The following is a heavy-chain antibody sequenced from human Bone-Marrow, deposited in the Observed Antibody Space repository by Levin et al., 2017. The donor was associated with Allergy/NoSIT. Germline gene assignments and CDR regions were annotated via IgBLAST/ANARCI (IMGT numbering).Heavy chain of an antibody. CDR1: GGSISSYY. CDR2: IYYSGST. V-gene: IGHV4-59*08. Sequence: SETLSLTCTVSGGSISSYYWSWIRQPPGKGLEWIGYIYYSGSTNYNPSLKSRVTISVDTSKNQFSLKLSSVTAADTAVYYCARLQSRWLHGYYYYGMDVWGQGTTVTVSS. D-gene: IGHD5-24*01. J-gene: IGHJ6*02. CDR3: ARLQSRWLHGYYYYGMDV.